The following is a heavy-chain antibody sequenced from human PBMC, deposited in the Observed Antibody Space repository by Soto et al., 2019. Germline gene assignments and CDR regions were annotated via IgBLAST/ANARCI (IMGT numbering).Heavy chain of an antibody. J-gene: IGHJ6*02. Sequence: SETPSITCTVSGCSICSSSYYWGWIRQPPGRGLEWIGSIYYSGSTYYDPSLKSRVTISVDTSKNQFSLKLSSVTAADTAVYYCARRLVGSSSLSYYYYYGMDVWGQGTTVTVSS. D-gene: IGHD6-6*01. CDR1: GCSICSSSYY. CDR3: ARRLVGSSSLSYYYYYGMDV. CDR2: IYYSGST. V-gene: IGHV4-39*01.